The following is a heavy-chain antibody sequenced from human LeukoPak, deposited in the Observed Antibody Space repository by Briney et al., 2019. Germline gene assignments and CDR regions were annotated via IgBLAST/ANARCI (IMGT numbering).Heavy chain of an antibody. CDR2: IYYSGST. J-gene: IGHJ6*02. Sequence: KSSETLSLTCTVSGGSISSYYWSWIRQPPGKGLEWIGYIYYSGSTNYNPSLKSRVTISVDTSKNQFSLKLSSVTAADTAVYYCARFGWFGELVYYYYGMDVWGQGTTVTVSS. D-gene: IGHD3-10*01. CDR1: GGSISSYY. CDR3: ARFGWFGELVYYYYGMDV. V-gene: IGHV4-59*12.